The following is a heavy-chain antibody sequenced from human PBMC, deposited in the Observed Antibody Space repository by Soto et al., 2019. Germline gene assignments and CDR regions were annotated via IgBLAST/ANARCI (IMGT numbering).Heavy chain of an antibody. J-gene: IGHJ6*02. CDR3: ARVGPGSGSYYNYYYYGMDV. Sequence: GSLRLSCAASGFTFSSYGMHWVRQAPGKGLEWVAVIWYDGSNKYYADSVKGRFTISRDNSKNTLYLQMNSLRAEDTAVYYCARVGPGSGSYYNYYYYGMDVWGQGT. CDR2: IWYDGSNK. D-gene: IGHD3-10*01. V-gene: IGHV3-33*01. CDR1: GFTFSSYG.